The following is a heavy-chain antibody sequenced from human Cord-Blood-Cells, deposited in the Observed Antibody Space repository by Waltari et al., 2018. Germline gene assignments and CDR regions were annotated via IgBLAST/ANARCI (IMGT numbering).Heavy chain of an antibody. CDR2: INHSGST. CDR1: GGSFSGYY. Sequence: QVQLQQWGAGLLKPSETLSLTCAVYGGSFSGYYWSWIRQPPGKGLEWIGEINHSGSTNYNPSLKIRVTISVDTSKNQFSLKLSSVTAADTAVYYCARAGGIAAAGAFDYWGQGTLVTVSS. D-gene: IGHD6-13*01. V-gene: IGHV4-34*01. J-gene: IGHJ4*02. CDR3: ARAGGIAAAGAFDY.